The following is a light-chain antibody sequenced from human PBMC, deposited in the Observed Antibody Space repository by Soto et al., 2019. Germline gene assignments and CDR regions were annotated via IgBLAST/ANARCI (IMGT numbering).Light chain of an antibody. CDR3: QQYNDWPPT. J-gene: IGKJ1*01. CDR1: QSISRY. V-gene: IGKV3D-15*01. Sequence: ILLTQSPGTLALSPGERTTLSCRASQSISRYLAWYQQKPGQGPRLLIYGASSRATGTPDRFSGSGSGTDFTLTINSLQSEDFEVYYCQQYNDWPPTFGQGTKVDIK. CDR2: GAS.